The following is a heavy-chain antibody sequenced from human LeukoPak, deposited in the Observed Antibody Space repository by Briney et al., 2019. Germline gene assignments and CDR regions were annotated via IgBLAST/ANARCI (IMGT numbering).Heavy chain of an antibody. CDR2: IYTSGST. V-gene: IGHV4-4*07. J-gene: IGHJ5*02. D-gene: IGHD3-22*01. CDR3: AREAPPYYYDSSGYSVNWFDP. Sequence: SETLSLTCTVSGGSISSYYWSWIRQPAGKGLEWIGRIYTSGSTNYNPSLKSRVTMSVDTSKNQFSLKLSSVTAADTAVYYCAREAPPYYYDSSGYSVNWFDPWGQGTLVTVSS. CDR1: GGSISSYY.